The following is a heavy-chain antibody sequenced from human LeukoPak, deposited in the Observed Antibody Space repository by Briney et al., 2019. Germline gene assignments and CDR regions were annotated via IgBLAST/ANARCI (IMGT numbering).Heavy chain of an antibody. Sequence: PSETLSLTCTVSGYSISSGYYWGWIRQPPGKGLEWIGSIYYSGSTYYNPSLKSRVTISVDTSKNQFSLKLSPVTAADTAVYYCARHTKLLWFGRNYMDVWGKGTTVTISS. J-gene: IGHJ6*03. CDR1: GYSISSGYY. D-gene: IGHD3-10*01. V-gene: IGHV4-38-2*02. CDR2: IYYSGST. CDR3: ARHTKLLWFGRNYMDV.